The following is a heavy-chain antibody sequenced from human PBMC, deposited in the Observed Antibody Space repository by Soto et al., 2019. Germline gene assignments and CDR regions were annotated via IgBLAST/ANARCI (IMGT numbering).Heavy chain of an antibody. CDR3: ARLTGFFTISTFDP. V-gene: IGHV4-4*02. J-gene: IGHJ5*02. Sequence: SETLSLTCGVSGDSVSSVNWWSWVRQAPGKGLEWIGEIYHSGTTNYNPSLTGRVTMSVDKSKNQFSLNLTSVTAADTAVYYCARLTGFFTISTFDPWGQGTLVTVSS. D-gene: IGHD2-8*01. CDR2: IYHSGTT. CDR1: GDSVSSVNW.